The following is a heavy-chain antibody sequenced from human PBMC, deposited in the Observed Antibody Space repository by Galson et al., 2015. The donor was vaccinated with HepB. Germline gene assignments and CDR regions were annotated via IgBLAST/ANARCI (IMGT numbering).Heavy chain of an antibody. V-gene: IGHV1-46*01. J-gene: IGHJ4*02. D-gene: IGHD3-10*01. Sequence: SVKVSCKASGYTFTSYYMHWVRQAPGQGLEWMGIINPSGGSTSYAQKFQGRVTMTRDTSTSTVYMELSSLRSDDTAVYYCARDRFTMVQGVTIFDYWGQGTLVTVSS. CDR2: INPSGGST. CDR3: ARDRFTMVQGVTIFDY. CDR1: GYTFTSYY.